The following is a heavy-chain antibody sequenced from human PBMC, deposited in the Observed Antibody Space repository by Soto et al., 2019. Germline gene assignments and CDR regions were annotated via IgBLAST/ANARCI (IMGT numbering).Heavy chain of an antibody. CDR3: ARDFPFGYSSGPAGR. CDR1: GGSVSSGSYD. CDR2: IYYSGST. D-gene: IGHD6-19*01. J-gene: IGHJ4*02. Sequence: PSETLSLTCTVSGGSVSSGSYDWSWIRQPPGKGLEWIGYIYYSGSTNYNPSLKSRVTISVDTSKNQFSLKLSSVTAADTAVYYCARDFPFGYSSGPAGRWGQGTLVTVSS. V-gene: IGHV4-61*01.